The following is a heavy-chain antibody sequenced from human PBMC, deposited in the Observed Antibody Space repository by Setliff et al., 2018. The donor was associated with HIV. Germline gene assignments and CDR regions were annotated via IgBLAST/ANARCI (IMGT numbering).Heavy chain of an antibody. J-gene: IGHJ4*02. CDR1: GYTFTNYG. Sequence: ASVKVSCKASGYTFTNYGISWVRQAPGQGLEWMGWISGYNGDTNYAQKVQGGVTMTIDTPTTTAYMELRRLRSDDTAVYYCAREALPTSDYHTFDSWGQGSLVTVSS. CDR2: ISGYNGDT. V-gene: IGHV1-18*01. CDR3: AREALPTSDYHTFDS. D-gene: IGHD3-16*01.